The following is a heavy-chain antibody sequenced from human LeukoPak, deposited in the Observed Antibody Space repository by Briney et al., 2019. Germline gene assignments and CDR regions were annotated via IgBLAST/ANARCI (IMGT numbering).Heavy chain of an antibody. CDR3: ARRARYCSSTSCYRRYYYYMDV. D-gene: IGHD2-2*01. CDR1: GYTFTGYY. Sequence: ASVKVSCKASGYTFTGYYMHWVRQAPGQGLEWMGWINPNSGGTNYAQKFQGRVTMTRDTSISTAYMELGRLRSDDTAVYYCARRARYCSSTSCYRRYYYYMDVWGKGTTVTVSS. V-gene: IGHV1-2*02. J-gene: IGHJ6*03. CDR2: INPNSGGT.